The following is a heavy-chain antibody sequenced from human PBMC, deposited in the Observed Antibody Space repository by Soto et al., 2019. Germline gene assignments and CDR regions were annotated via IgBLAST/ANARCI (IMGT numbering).Heavy chain of an antibody. J-gene: IGHJ6*02. CDR2: ISYDGSNK. Sequence: GSLRLSCAASGFTFSSYAMHWVRQAPGKGLEWVAVISYDGSNKYYADSVKGRFTISRDNSKNTLYLQMNSLRAEDTAVYYCARERITMVRGVDIAGYYYYGMDVWGQGTTVTVSS. D-gene: IGHD3-10*01. CDR1: GFTFSSYA. V-gene: IGHV3-30-3*01. CDR3: ARERITMVRGVDIAGYYYYGMDV.